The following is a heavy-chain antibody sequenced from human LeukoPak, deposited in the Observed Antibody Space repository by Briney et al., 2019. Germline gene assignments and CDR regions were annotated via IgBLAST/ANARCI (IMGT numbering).Heavy chain of an antibody. D-gene: IGHD3-10*01. CDR3: ARQSRDGSKTRGYYFDY. V-gene: IGHV5-51*01. Sequence: HGESLKISCQVSGYIFTHYWIGWVRQMHGRGLESMGIIYPADSDTTYSPSFQGQVTISADKSISTVYLQWSSLKASDTAMYYCARQSRDGSKTRGYYFDYWGQGTLVTVSS. CDR2: IYPADSDT. CDR1: GYIFTHYW. J-gene: IGHJ4*02.